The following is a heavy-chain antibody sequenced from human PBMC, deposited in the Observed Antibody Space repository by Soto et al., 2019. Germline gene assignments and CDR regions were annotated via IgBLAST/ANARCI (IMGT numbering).Heavy chain of an antibody. CDR3: ARGVIVVVVAALNWFDP. Sequence: SETLSLTCTVSGGSISSSSYYWGWIRQPPGKGLEWIGSIYYSGSTYYNPSLKSRVTISVDTSKNQFSLKLSSVTAADTAVYYCARGVIVVVVAALNWFDPWGQGTLVTVSS. CDR1: GGSISSSSYY. D-gene: IGHD2-15*01. V-gene: IGHV4-39*01. CDR2: IYYSGST. J-gene: IGHJ5*02.